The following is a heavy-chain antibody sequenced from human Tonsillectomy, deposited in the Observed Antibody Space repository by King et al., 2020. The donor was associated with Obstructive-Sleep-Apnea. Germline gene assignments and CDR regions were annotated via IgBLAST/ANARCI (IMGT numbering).Heavy chain of an antibody. J-gene: IGHJ4*02. CDR2: ISCDGSYK. CDR3: AKDRKVLHLLLGIDY. V-gene: IGHV3-30*18. CDR1: KFTFNNYD. D-gene: IGHD4/OR15-4a*01. Sequence: VQLVQSGGGVVQPGRSLRLSCAASKFTFNNYDMHWVRQAPGKGLEWVAVISCDGSYKYYADSVKGRFTISRDNSKNTVYLQMNSLRAEDTAVYYCAKDRKVLHLLLGIDYWGQGALVTVSS.